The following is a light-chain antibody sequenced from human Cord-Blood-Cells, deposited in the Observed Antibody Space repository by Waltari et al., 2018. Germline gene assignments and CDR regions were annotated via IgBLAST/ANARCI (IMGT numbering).Light chain of an antibody. Sequence: DIQMTQSPSSLSASVGDRVTITCRASQIISSYLNWYHQKPGKAHNLQIYAESSWQRGVPSRFSGRGSGTDFTLTISSLQPEDFATYDCQQSYSTRTWTFGQGTKVEIK. CDR1: QIISSY. CDR2: AES. J-gene: IGKJ1*01. V-gene: IGKV1-39*01. CDR3: QQSYSTRTWT.